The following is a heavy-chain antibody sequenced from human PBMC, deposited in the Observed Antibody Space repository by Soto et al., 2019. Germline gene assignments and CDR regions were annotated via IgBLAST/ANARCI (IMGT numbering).Heavy chain of an antibody. J-gene: IGHJ6*02. Sequence: EVQLLESGGGLVQPGGSLRLSCAASGFTFSSYAMSWVRQAPGKGLEWASAISGSGVSTYYADYVKGRFTISRDHSKNALYLQLNRLRAEDTAVYYCEKDRDSRAMFRRYYYGMDVWGQGTTVTVSS. D-gene: IGHD5-18*01. V-gene: IGHV3-23*01. CDR3: EKDRDSRAMFRRYYYGMDV. CDR2: ISGSGVST. CDR1: GFTFSSYA.